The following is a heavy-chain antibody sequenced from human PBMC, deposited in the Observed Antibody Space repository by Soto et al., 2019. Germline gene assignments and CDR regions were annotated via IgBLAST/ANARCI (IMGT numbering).Heavy chain of an antibody. CDR3: TRSRGGSRCFFDY. V-gene: IGHV3-15*07. CDR1: GFTFSNAW. D-gene: IGHD3-10*01. CDR2: IKTKTDGGTT. Sequence: DVQLVESGGGLVKPGGSLRLPCAAAGFTFSNAWMNWVRQAPGKGLEWVGRIKTKTDGGTTDYAAPVKGRFSISRDHSKNTLYLQMNSLKTDDTAVYYCTRSRGGSRCFFDYWGQGTLVTVSS. J-gene: IGHJ4*02.